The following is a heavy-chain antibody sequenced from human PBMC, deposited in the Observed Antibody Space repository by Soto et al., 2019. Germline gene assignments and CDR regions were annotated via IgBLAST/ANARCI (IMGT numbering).Heavy chain of an antibody. J-gene: IGHJ4*02. CDR3: ARDKSTGRFDY. D-gene: IGHD2-8*02. CDR2: INHSGST. Sequence: QVQLQQWGAGLLKPSETLSLTCAVYGGSFSGYYWTWIRQPPGTGLEWIGEINHSGSTNYNPSLKRXVTISVDTSKNQFSLKLTSVTAADAAVYYCARDKSTGRFDYWGQGTLVTVSS. CDR1: GGSFSGYY. V-gene: IGHV4-34*01.